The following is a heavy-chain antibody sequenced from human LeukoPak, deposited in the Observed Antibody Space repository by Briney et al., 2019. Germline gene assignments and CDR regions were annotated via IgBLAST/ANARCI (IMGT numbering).Heavy chain of an antibody. V-gene: IGHV3-30*02. D-gene: IGHD2/OR15-2a*01. CDR2: IRYDGSNK. CDR1: GFTFSSYG. CDR3: AKESGFRRPPLDY. Sequence: GGSLRLSCAASGFTFSSYGMHWVRQAPGKRLEWVAFIRYDGSNKYYADSVKGRFTISRDNSKNTLYLQMNSLRAEDTAVYYCAKESGFRRPPLDYWGQGTLVTVSS. J-gene: IGHJ4*02.